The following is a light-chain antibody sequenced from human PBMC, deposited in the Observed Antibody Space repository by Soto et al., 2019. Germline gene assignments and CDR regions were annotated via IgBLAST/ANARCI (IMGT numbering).Light chain of an antibody. Sequence: EIVLTQSPGTLSLSPGERATLSCRASQSVSSNYLTWYQQKPGQAPRLLIYGASSRATGIPDRFSGSGSGTDFTLTISGLEPEDFAVYYCQHYGGSLYTFVQGTKLEIK. CDR2: GAS. J-gene: IGKJ2*01. V-gene: IGKV3-20*01. CDR3: QHYGGSLYT. CDR1: QSVSSNY.